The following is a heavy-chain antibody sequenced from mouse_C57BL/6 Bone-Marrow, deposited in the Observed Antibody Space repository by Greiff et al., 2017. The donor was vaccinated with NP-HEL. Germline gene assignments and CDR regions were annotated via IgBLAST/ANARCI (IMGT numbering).Heavy chain of an antibody. CDR2: IDPENGDT. D-gene: IGHD4-1*01. CDR1: GFNIKDDY. Sequence: EVQLQQSGAALVRPGASVKLSCTASGFNIKDDYMHWVKQRPEPGLEWIGWIDPENGDTEYASKFQGKATITADTSSNTAYLQLSSLTSEDTAVYYCTTSGVDYWGQGTTLTVSS. CDR3: TTSGVDY. J-gene: IGHJ2*01. V-gene: IGHV14-4*01.